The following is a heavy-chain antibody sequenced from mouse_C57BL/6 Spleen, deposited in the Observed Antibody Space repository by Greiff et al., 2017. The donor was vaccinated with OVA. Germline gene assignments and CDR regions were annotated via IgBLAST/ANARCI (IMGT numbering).Heavy chain of an antibody. J-gene: IGHJ3*01. CDR1: GYTFTDYE. D-gene: IGHD2-4*01. Sequence: QVQLQQSGAELVRPGASVTLSCKASGYTFTDYEMHWVKQTPVHGLEWIGAIDPETGGTAYNQKFKGKAILTADKSSSTAYMELRSLTSEDSAVYCCTRGICDYAWFAYWGQGTLVTVSA. V-gene: IGHV1-15*01. CDR3: TRGICDYAWFAY. CDR2: IDPETGGT.